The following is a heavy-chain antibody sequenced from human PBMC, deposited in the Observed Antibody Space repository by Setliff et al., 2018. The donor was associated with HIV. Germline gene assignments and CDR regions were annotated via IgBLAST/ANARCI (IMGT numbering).Heavy chain of an antibody. CDR3: ARSPRIGVAGEFEY. J-gene: IGHJ4*02. D-gene: IGHD6-19*01. V-gene: IGHV4-4*07. Sequence: SETLSLTCTVSGGSISSYYWSWIRQPAGKGLEWIGRIYTSGSTNYNPSLKSRVTISVDTSKNQFSLKLRSVTAADTAVYYCARSPRIGVAGEFEYWGQGTLVTVSS. CDR2: IYTSGST. CDR1: GGSISSYY.